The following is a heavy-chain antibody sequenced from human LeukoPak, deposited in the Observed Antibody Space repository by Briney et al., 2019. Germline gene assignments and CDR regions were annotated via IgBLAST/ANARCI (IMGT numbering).Heavy chain of an antibody. D-gene: IGHD3-3*01. CDR2: IYYSGST. V-gene: IGHV4-59*11. CDR3: ARGAAVNDLWSVPYYMDV. CDR1: GGSISSHY. J-gene: IGHJ6*03. Sequence: SETLSLTCTVSGGSISSHYWSWIRQPPGKGLEWIGYIYYSGSTNYNPSLKSRVTISVDTSKNQFSLKLSSVTAADTAVYYCARGAAVNDLWSVPYYMDVWGKGTTVTVSS.